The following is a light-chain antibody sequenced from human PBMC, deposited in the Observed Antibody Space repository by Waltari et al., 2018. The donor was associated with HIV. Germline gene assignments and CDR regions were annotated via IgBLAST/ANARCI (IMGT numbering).Light chain of an antibody. Sequence: QSALTQTPSVSASPGQSVTIPCPGTTSNVGTYTRASWYLQLPGTAPRIIIYEVKTRPSGVPDLFSGSNSGNTASLTISGRQAEDEADYSCSSYRTNNTTVFGTGTKVTGL. CDR2: EVK. CDR3: SSYRTNNTTV. V-gene: IGLV2-18*02. CDR1: TSNVGTYTR. J-gene: IGLJ1*01.